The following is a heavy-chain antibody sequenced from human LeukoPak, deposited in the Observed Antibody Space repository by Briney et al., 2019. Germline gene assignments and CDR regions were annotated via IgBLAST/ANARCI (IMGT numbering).Heavy chain of an antibody. CDR3: ARDLGVVPAWGWFDP. Sequence: SETLSLTCTVSGDSISSSSYYWGWFRQPPGKGLEWIGTMYYSGNTYYNPSLKSRVTISGDTSKNQFSLNLSSVTAADTAVYYCARDLGVVPAWGWFDPWGQGTLVTVSS. D-gene: IGHD2-2*01. J-gene: IGHJ5*02. CDR2: MYYSGNT. V-gene: IGHV4-39*07. CDR1: GDSISSSSYY.